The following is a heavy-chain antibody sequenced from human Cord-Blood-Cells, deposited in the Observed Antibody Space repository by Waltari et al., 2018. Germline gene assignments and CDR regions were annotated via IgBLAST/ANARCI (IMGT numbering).Heavy chain of an antibody. Sequence: QVQLVQSGAEVKKPGSSVKVSCKASRGTFSSYAISWVRQAPGQGLEWMGGIIPIFGTANYAQKFQGRVTITADESTSTAYMELSSLRSEDTAVYYCARGMYYDILTGYYDAFDIWGQGTMVTVSS. CDR1: RGTFSSYA. J-gene: IGHJ3*02. D-gene: IGHD3-9*01. CDR3: ARGMYYDILTGYYDAFDI. CDR2: IIPIFGTA. V-gene: IGHV1-69*01.